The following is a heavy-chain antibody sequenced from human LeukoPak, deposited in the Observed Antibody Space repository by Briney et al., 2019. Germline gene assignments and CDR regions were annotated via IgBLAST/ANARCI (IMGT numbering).Heavy chain of an antibody. CDR3: SKWGDYDVLTGYYDSDF. V-gene: IGHV3-23*01. CDR1: GFTFSNYA. D-gene: IGHD3-9*01. Sequence: PGGSLRLSCAASGFTFSNYAMSWVRQAPGKGLEWVSAIVGSGGSIYYAGSVKGRFSISRDNSKNTLFLQMNSLRVEDTALYYCSKWGDYDVLTGYYDSDFWGQGTLVTVSS. CDR2: IVGSGGSI. J-gene: IGHJ4*02.